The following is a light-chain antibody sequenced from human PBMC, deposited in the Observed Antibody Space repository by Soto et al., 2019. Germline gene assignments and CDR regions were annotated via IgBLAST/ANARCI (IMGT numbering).Light chain of an antibody. CDR1: QSVLYSSNNKNY. Sequence: DIVMTQSPDSLAVSLGERATINCKSSQSVLYSSNNKNYLTWYQQKPGQPPKVLIYWASTRESGVPDRFSDSGSETDLTLTNNRPQAEDEAVYYCQQYYSSPHTFGGGTKVEIK. J-gene: IGKJ4*01. CDR3: QQYYSSPHT. CDR2: WAS. V-gene: IGKV4-1*01.